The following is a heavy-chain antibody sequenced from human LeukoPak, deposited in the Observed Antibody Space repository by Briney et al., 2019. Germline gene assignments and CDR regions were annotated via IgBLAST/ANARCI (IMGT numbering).Heavy chain of an antibody. J-gene: IGHJ6*03. V-gene: IGHV4-34*01. CDR2: INHSGST. D-gene: IGHD4-17*01. CDR3: ARVATVTHKRYYYYYYMDV. Sequence: PSETLSLTCAVYGGSFSGYYWSWIRQPSGKGLEWIGEINHSGSTNYNPSLKSRVTISVDTSKNQFSLKLSSVTAADTAVYYCARVATVTHKRYYYYYYMDVWGKGTTVTISS. CDR1: GGSFSGYY.